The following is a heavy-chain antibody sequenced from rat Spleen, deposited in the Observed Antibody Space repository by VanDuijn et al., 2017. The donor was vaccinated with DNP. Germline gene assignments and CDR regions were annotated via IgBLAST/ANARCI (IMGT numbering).Heavy chain of an antibody. CDR1: GFTFSDYY. V-gene: IGHV5-22*01. J-gene: IGHJ3*01. CDR2: ISYEGSST. CDR3: ARFGLIYTTDYYYAIAY. D-gene: IGHD1-6*01. Sequence: EVQLVESGGGLVQPGRSLKLSCATSGFTFSDYYMAWVRQAPKKGLEWVASISYEGSSTYYGDSVKGRFTISRDNAKSTLYLQMNSLRSEDTATYYCARFGLIYTTDYYYAIAYWGQGTLVTVSS.